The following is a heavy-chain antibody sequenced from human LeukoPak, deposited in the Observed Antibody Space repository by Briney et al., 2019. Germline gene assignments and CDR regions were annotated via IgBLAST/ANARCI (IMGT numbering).Heavy chain of an antibody. CDR3: AREPAPPTASDFAG. CDR1: GFTFDAYA. D-gene: IGHD3/OR15-3a*01. V-gene: IGHV3-9*01. CDR2: ISWNSGSI. Sequence: SGGSLRLSCAASGFTFDAYAMLWVRQAPGKGLEWVSGISWNSGSIGYAVSVKGRVTISRDNAKTSLYLQMNSLSAEDTAVYYCAREPAPPTASDFAGWGQGTLVTVSS. J-gene: IGHJ4*02.